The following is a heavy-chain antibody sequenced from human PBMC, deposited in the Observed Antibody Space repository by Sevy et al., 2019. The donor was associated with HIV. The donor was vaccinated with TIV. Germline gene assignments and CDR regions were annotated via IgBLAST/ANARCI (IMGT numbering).Heavy chain of an antibody. CDR3: EAIATAGRDY. CDR1: GFIFSSYV. J-gene: IGHJ4*02. V-gene: IGHV3-23*01. Sequence: GGSLRLSCAASGFIFSSYVMTWVRQAPGKGREWVSTISGSGGSTYYADSVKGRFTISRDNSKKMLDLQMNSLRAEDTAVYYCEAIATAGRDYWGQGTLVTVSS. D-gene: IGHD6-13*01. CDR2: ISGSGGST.